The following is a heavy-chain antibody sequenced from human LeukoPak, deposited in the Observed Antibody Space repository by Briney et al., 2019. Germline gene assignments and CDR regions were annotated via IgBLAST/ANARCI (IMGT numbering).Heavy chain of an antibody. D-gene: IGHD1-26*01. Sequence: GGSLRLSCAASGFTFSSYAMHWVRQAPGKGLEWVAVISYDGSNKYYADSVKGRFTISRDNSKNTLYLQMNSLRAEDTAVYYCARDMDNYYVSIDYWGQGTLVTVSS. CDR2: ISYDGSNK. CDR3: ARDMDNYYVSIDY. V-gene: IGHV3-30*04. CDR1: GFTFSSYA. J-gene: IGHJ4*02.